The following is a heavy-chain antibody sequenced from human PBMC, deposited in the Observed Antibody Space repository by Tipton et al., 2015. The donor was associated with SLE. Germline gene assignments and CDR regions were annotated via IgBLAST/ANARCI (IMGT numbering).Heavy chain of an antibody. D-gene: IGHD3-16*01. CDR3: VRGGVSRDFTGWFAP. J-gene: IGHJ5*02. CDR1: GYPFTDYY. CDR2: INPYTGAT. V-gene: IGHV1-2*02. Sequence: QLVQSGAEVKKPGASVKVSCKTSGYPFTDYYIHWVRQAPGQGPEWMGWINPYTGATYYAEEFQGRVTLTRDKSINTVYMELRSDDSVVYYCVRGGVSRDFTGWFAPWGQGTLVTVSS.